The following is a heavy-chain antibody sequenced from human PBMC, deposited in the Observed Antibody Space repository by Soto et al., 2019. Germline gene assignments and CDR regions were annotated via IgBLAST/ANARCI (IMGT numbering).Heavy chain of an antibody. J-gene: IGHJ4*02. CDR2: ISGSGGST. Sequence: PGGSLRLSCAASGFTFSSYAMSWVRQAPGKGLEWVSAISGSGGSTYYADSVKGRFTISRDNSKNTLYLQMNSLRAEDTAVYYCAKDREYSSSYNRAKYYFDYWGQGTLVTVSS. D-gene: IGHD6-6*01. V-gene: IGHV3-23*01. CDR3: AKDREYSSSYNRAKYYFDY. CDR1: GFTFSSYA.